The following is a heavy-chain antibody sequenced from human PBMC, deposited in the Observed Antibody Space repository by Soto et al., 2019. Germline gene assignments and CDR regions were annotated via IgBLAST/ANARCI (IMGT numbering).Heavy chain of an antibody. D-gene: IGHD4-17*01. Sequence: PSETLSLTCTVSGGSINSYYWSWIRQPPGQGLEWIGEINNSGSTNYNPSLRSRVTISVDTSKNQFSLKLGSVTAADTAVYYCATAPTVTTSPFDYWGQGTLVTVSS. V-gene: IGHV4-34*01. CDR1: GGSINSYY. CDR3: ATAPTVTTSPFDY. CDR2: INNSGST. J-gene: IGHJ4*02.